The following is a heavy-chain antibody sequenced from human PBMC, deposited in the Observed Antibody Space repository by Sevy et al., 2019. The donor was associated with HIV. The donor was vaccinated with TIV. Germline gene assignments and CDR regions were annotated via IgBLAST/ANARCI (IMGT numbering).Heavy chain of an antibody. J-gene: IGHJ4*02. CDR2: ISGSGGSGDKT. CDR1: GFTFSNYA. V-gene: IGHV3-23*01. Sequence: GGSLRLSCAASGFTFSNYAMNWVRQAPGKGLEWVSGISGSGGSGDKTNYADSVKGRITMSRDDSKNSLYLQLNSLRAADTSIYYCARKYYSSGYLDYWGQGTLVTVSS. D-gene: IGHD3-22*01. CDR3: ARKYYSSGYLDY.